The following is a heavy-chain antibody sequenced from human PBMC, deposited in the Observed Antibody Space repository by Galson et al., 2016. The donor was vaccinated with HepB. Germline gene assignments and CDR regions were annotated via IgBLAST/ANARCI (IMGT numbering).Heavy chain of an antibody. CDR3: ARSGDFRSGDSGYGMDV. J-gene: IGHJ6*02. CDR1: GLNVSSSY. CDR2: VYAGGTTK. Sequence: SLRLSCAASGLNVSSSYMSWVRQAPGRGLEWVSVVYAGGTTKYYADSVKGRFTISRDNSKNTLYLQMNSLRGEDTALYYCARSGDFRSGDSGYGMDVWGQGTTVTVSS. D-gene: IGHD3-3*01. V-gene: IGHV3-66*01.